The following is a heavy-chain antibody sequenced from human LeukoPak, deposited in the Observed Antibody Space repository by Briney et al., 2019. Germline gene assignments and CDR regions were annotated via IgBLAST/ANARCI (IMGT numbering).Heavy chain of an antibody. CDR3: ASGRTSGYY. D-gene: IGHD1-1*01. Sequence: GGSLRLSLAASGFTLRSNYMSWVRPAPGKGLEWVSVIYRGGSTYYVDCVMGGCTISRDNSKNNLYLAINNLRAERTAVYFCASGRTSGYYWGQRTLVTVAS. CDR2: IYRGGST. J-gene: IGHJ4*02. CDR1: GFTLRSNY. V-gene: IGHV3-53*01.